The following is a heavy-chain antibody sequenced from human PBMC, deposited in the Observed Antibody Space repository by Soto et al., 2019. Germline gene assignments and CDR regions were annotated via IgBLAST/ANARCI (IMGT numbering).Heavy chain of an antibody. D-gene: IGHD2-15*01. CDR2: ISSSSSYI. CDR3: ARDGVVVAAPYYYYYYMDV. J-gene: IGHJ6*03. CDR1: GFTFSSYS. Sequence: GGSLRLSCAASGFTFSSYSMNWVRQAPGKGLEWVSSISSSSSYIYYADSVKGRFTISRDNAKNSLYLQMNSLRAEDTAAYYCARDGVVVAAPYYYYYYMDVRGKGTTVTVSS. V-gene: IGHV3-21*01.